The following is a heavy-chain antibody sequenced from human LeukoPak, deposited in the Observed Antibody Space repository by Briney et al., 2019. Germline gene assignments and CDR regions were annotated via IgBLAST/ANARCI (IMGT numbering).Heavy chain of an antibody. CDR3: VRDRHDYGDYFDY. V-gene: IGHV4-59*12. CDR2: IYNSGST. J-gene: IGHJ4*02. D-gene: IGHD4-17*01. CDR1: GGSITSYY. Sequence: SETLSLTCTVSGGSITSYYWSWIRQPSGKGLEWIAYIYNSGSTNYNPSLKSRVTISVDKSKNQFSLKLNSVTAADAAVYYCVRDRHDYGDYFDYWGQGTLVTVSS.